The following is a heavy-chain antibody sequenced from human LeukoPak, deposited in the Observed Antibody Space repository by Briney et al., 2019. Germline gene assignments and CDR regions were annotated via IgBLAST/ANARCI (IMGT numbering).Heavy chain of an antibody. J-gene: IGHJ3*02. CDR1: GFTFSSHG. V-gene: IGHV3-33*06. Sequence: PGRSLRLSCAASGFTFSSHGMHWVRQAPGKGLGWVSFICNDGSNKNYADSVKGRFTISRENPKNTLNLQMNSLRAEATALYYCAKEGPSVYDWGSYRAVAFDIWGQGTMVTVSS. D-gene: IGHD3-16*02. CDR2: ICNDGSNK. CDR3: AKEGPSVYDWGSYRAVAFDI.